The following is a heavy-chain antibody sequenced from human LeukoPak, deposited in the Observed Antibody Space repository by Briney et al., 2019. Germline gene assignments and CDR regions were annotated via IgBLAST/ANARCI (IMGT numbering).Heavy chain of an antibody. V-gene: IGHV1-2*02. CDR2: INPNSGGT. CDR1: GYTFTSYY. J-gene: IGHJ4*02. Sequence: ASVKVSCKASGYTFTSYYMHWVRQAPGQGLEWMGWINPNSGGTNYAQKFQGRVTMTRDTSISTAYMELSRLRSDDTAVYYCARGYCSSTSCRYQDYWGQGTLVTVSS. CDR3: ARGYCSSTSCRYQDY. D-gene: IGHD2-2*01.